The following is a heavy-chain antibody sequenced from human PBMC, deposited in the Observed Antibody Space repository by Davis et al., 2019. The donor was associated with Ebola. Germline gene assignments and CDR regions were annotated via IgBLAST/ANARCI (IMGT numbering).Heavy chain of an antibody. CDR1: GGSFSGYY. D-gene: IGHD6-13*01. V-gene: IGHV4-34*01. J-gene: IGHJ5*02. CDR3: ARYRPSFSSSWPNNWFDP. CDR2: INHSGST. Sequence: GSLRLSCAVYGGSFSGYYWSWIRQPPGKGLEWIGEINHSGSTNYNPSLKGRVTISVDTSKNQFSLKLSSVTAADTAVYYCARYRPSFSSSWPNNWFDPWGQGTLVTVSS.